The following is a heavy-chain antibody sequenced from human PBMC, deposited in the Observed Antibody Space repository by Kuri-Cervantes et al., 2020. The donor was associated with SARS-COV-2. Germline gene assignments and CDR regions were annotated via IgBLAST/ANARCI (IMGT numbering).Heavy chain of an antibody. CDR3: AREHEKWIQLWSTFDY. CDR1: GGTFSSYA. D-gene: IGHD5-18*01. J-gene: IGHJ4*02. Sequence: SVKVSCKASGGTFSSYAISWVRQAPGQGLEWMGGIIPIFGTANYAQKFQGRVTITADESTSTAYMELSSLRAEDTAVYYCAREHEKWIQLWSTFDYWGQGTLVTVSS. V-gene: IGHV1-69*13. CDR2: IIPIFGTA.